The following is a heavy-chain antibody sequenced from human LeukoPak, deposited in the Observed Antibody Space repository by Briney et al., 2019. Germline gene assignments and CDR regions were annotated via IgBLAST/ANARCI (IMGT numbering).Heavy chain of an antibody. D-gene: IGHD3-16*02. CDR3: AKEGLGGLSFFDY. CDR1: GFTFYDYA. V-gene: IGHV3-43D*03. Sequence: GGSLRLSCAASGFTFYDYAMHWVRHAPGKGLEWVSLICWDGGSTYYADSVKGRFTISRDNSKNSLYLQMNSLRAEDTALYYCAKEGLGGLSFFDYWGQGTLVTVSS. J-gene: IGHJ4*02. CDR2: ICWDGGST.